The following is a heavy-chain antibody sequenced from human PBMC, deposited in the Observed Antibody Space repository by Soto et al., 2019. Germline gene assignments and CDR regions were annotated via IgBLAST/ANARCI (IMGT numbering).Heavy chain of an antibody. CDR1: GGSISSGGYY. CDR3: AGAPLRGYSGSFLAHQAFDI. Sequence: SETLSLTCTVSGGSISSGGYYWSWIRQHPGKGLEWIGYIYYSGSTYYNPSLKSRVTILVGTSKNQFSLKLSSVTAADTAVYYCAGAPLRGYSGSFLAHQAFDIWGQGTMVTVSS. J-gene: IGHJ3*02. V-gene: IGHV4-31*03. CDR2: IYYSGST. D-gene: IGHD1-26*01.